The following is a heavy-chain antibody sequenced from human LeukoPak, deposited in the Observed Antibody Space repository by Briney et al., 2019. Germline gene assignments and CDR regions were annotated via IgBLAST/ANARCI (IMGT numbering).Heavy chain of an antibody. CDR3: ARILEGYHYYMDV. V-gene: IGHV3-11*04. Sequence: PGGSLRLSCAASGVTFSDYYMSWIRKAPGKGLQWVSYIGTGGSITYYADSVKGRFTISRDNAKNSLYLQMNSLRVEDTAVYYCARILEGYHYYMDVWGKGTTVTVPS. CDR2: IGTGGSIT. CDR1: GVTFSDYY. J-gene: IGHJ6*03.